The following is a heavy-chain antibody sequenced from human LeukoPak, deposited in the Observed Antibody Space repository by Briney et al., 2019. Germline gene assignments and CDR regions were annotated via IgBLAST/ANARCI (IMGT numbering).Heavy chain of an antibody. CDR2: IYPGDSDT. Sequence: GESLKISCKGSGYTFTTYWIGWVRQMPGKGLEWMGIIYPGDSDTRYSPSFQGQVTISADKSITTAYLQWSSLKASDTAMYYCARHIATRGVDYWGQGTLVTVSP. V-gene: IGHV5-51*01. CDR3: ARHIATRGVDY. D-gene: IGHD6-6*01. CDR1: GYTFTTYW. J-gene: IGHJ4*02.